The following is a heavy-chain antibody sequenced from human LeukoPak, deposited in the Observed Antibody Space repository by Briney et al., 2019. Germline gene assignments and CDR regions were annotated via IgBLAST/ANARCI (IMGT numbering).Heavy chain of an antibody. CDR2: IYPGDSDT. J-gene: IGHJ4*02. V-gene: IGHV5-51*01. Sequence: ESLKISCKGFGYSFSNYWIGWVRQMPGKGLEWMGLIYPGDSDTRYSPSFQGQVTISADKSISTAYLQWSSLKASDTAMYYCAGNIQREGSSWLPFDFWGQGTLVTVSS. CDR3: AGNIQREGSSWLPFDF. D-gene: IGHD6-13*01. CDR1: GYSFSNYW.